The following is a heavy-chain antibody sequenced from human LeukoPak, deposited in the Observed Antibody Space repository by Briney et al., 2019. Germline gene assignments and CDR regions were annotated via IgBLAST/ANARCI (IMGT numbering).Heavy chain of an antibody. J-gene: IGHJ3*02. CDR2: IYYSGST. D-gene: IGHD5-18*01. CDR1: GGSISSSSYY. Sequence: SETLSLPCTVSGGSISSSSYYWGWIRQPPGKGLEWIGSIYYSGSTNYNPSLKSRVTISLDTSKNQFSLKVSSVTAADTAVYYCARGRPSYGRHDALDIWGQGTMVTVSS. V-gene: IGHV4-39*07. CDR3: ARGRPSYGRHDALDI.